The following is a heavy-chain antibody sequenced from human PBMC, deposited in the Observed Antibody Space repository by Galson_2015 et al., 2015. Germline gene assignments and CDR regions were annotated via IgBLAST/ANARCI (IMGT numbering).Heavy chain of an antibody. V-gene: IGHV3-15*01. CDR1: GFTFSDAW. CDR2: IKSKTGGRTT. CDR3: TRDSNGGSDS. Sequence: SLRLSCAASGFTFSDAWMSWVRQAPGKGLEWVGRIKSKTGGRTTDYAAPVKGRFTISRDDSKNTLYLQVNSLKTEDTAVYYCTRDSNGGSDSWGQGTLVNVSS. J-gene: IGHJ5*01. D-gene: IGHD2-15*01.